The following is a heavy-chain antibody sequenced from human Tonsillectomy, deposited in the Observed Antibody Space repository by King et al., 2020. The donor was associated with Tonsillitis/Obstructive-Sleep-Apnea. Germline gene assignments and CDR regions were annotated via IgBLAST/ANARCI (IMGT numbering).Heavy chain of an antibody. CDR1: GYTFTSYY. J-gene: IGHJ6*03. D-gene: IGHD4-11*01. Sequence: VQLVESGAEVKKPGASVKVSCKASGYTFTSYYMHWVRQAPGQGLEWMGIINPSGGSTSYAQKFQGRVTMTRDTSTSTVYMELSSLRSEDTAVYYCARDCSGTVNLPNYYMDVWGKGTTVTVSS. V-gene: IGHV1-46*01. CDR3: ARDCSGTVNLPNYYMDV. CDR2: INPSGGST.